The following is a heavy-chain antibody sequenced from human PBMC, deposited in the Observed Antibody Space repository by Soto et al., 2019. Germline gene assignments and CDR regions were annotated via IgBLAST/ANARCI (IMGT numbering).Heavy chain of an antibody. V-gene: IGHV1-69*01. J-gene: IGHJ4*02. CDR3: ARDWASGSHARY. Sequence: QVQLVQSGAEVQKPGSSVKVSCKASGGTFSSYAISWVRQAPGQGLEWMGGIIPIFGTANYAPKFQGRVTITADESTSTAYMELSSLRYEATAVYYCARDWASGSHARYWGQGTLVTVSS. D-gene: IGHD1-26*01. CDR2: IIPIFGTA. CDR1: GGTFSSYA.